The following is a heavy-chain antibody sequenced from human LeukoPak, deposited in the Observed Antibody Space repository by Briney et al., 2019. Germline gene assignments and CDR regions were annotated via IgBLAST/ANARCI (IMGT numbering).Heavy chain of an antibody. CDR1: GYSISSGYY. CDR2: IYHSGST. V-gene: IGHV4-38-2*02. J-gene: IGHJ4*02. Sequence: KPSETLSLTCTVSGYSISSGYYWGWIRQPPGKGLEWIGSIYHSGSTYYNPSLKSRVTISVDKSKNQFSLKLSSVTAADTAVYYCASSGFDYWGQGTLVTVSS. CDR3: ASSGFDY.